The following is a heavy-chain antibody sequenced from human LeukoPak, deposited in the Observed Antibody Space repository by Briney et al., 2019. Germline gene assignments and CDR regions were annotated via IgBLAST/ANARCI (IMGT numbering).Heavy chain of an antibody. CDR3: ARSVVTATPHYFQH. Sequence: GGSLRLSCAASGFTFSSYAMHWVRQAPGKGLEWVAVISYDGSNKNYGDSVKGRFTISRDNSKNTLYLQMNSLSAEDTAVYYCARSVVTATPHYFQHWGQGTLVTVSS. D-gene: IGHD2-21*02. CDR2: ISYDGSNK. CDR1: GFTFSSYA. J-gene: IGHJ1*01. V-gene: IGHV3-30*04.